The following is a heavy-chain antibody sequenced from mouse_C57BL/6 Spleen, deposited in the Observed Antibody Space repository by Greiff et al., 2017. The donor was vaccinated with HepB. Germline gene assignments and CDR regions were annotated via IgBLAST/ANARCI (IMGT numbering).Heavy chain of an antibody. D-gene: IGHD2-1*01. CDR1: GYTFTDYY. J-gene: IGHJ4*01. Sequence: EVQLQQSGPELVKPGASVKISCKASGYTFTDYYMNWVKQSHGKSLEWIGDINPNNGGTSYNQKFKGKATLTVDKSSSTAYMELRSLTSEDSAVYYCARTGLYYGNSYAMDYWGQGTSVTVSS. CDR2: INPNNGGT. V-gene: IGHV1-26*01. CDR3: ARTGLYYGNSYAMDY.